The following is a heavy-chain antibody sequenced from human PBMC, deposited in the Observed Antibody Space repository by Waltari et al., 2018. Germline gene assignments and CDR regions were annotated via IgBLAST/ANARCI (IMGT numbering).Heavy chain of an antibody. CDR1: GVTFRSNP. J-gene: IGHJ6*02. D-gene: IGHD3-3*01. Sequence: QVQLVQSGAEVKKAGSSVKVSCMASGVTFRSNPVSWVRQAPGQGLEWMGGLIPGFGTAKYAQKFQCRVTITADRSTSTAYMEMTSLRSDDTAVYYCASCFSTSCLISYYFYMDVWGQGTTVTVSS. CDR2: LIPGFGTA. CDR3: ASCFSTSCLISYYFYMDV. V-gene: IGHV1-69*14.